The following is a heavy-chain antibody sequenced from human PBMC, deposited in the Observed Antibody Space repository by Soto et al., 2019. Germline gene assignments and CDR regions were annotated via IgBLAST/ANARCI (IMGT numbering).Heavy chain of an antibody. D-gene: IGHD6-13*01. CDR3: AREGQRLVGIFDY. J-gene: IGHJ4*02. CDR2: IIPIFGTA. Sequence: QVQLVQSGAEVKKPGSSVKVSCKASGGTFSSYPISWVRQAPGQGLEWMGGIIPIFGTANYAQKFQGRVTLTEDESTRTAYMERSSLRSEDTALYYCAREGQRLVGIFDYWGQGTLVTVSS. V-gene: IGHV1-69*01. CDR1: GGTFSSYP.